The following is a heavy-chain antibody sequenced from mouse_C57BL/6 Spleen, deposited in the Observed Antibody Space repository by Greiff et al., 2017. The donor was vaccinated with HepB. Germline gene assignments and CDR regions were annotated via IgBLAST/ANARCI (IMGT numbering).Heavy chain of an antibody. CDR2: IYPRSGNT. J-gene: IGHJ4*01. CDR1: GYTFTSYG. Sequence: VQLQQSGAELARPGASVKLSCKASGYTFTSYGISWVKQRTGQGLEWIGEIYPRSGNTYYNEKFKGKATLTADKSSSTAYMELRILTSEDSAVYFCARGTYGNYDYAMDYWGQGTSVTVSS. CDR3: ARGTYGNYDYAMDY. V-gene: IGHV1-81*01. D-gene: IGHD2-1*01.